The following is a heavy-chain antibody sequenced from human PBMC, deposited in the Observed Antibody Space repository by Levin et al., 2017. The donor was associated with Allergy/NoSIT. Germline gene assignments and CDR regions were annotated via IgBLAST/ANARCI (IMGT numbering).Heavy chain of an antibody. D-gene: IGHD6-19*01. J-gene: IGHJ4*02. V-gene: IGHV1-69*04. CDR1: GGTFSSYA. Sequence: KISCKASGGTFSSYAISWVRQAPGQGLEWMGRIIPILGIANYAQKFQGRVTITADKSTSTAYMELSSLRSEDTAVYYCARANSSGWYIYWGQGTLVTVSS. CDR3: ARANSSGWYIY. CDR2: IIPILGIA.